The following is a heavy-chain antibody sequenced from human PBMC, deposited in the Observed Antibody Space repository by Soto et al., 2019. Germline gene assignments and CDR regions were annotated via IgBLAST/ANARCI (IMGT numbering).Heavy chain of an antibody. D-gene: IGHD3-16*01. CDR2: IIPFFKGI. V-gene: IGHV1-69*01. J-gene: IGHJ6*02. CDR1: GGTFSSDA. CDR3: ARDVSLNYYDRTFYYYAMDV. Sequence: QVQLVQSGAEVKKPGSSVKVSCKASGGTFSSDAISWLRQAPGQGLEWMGGIIPFFKGISYAQKFQGRVTITADDSTSTAYMDLSSLRSEDTAVYYCARDVSLNYYDRTFYYYAMDVWGQGTTVTVSS.